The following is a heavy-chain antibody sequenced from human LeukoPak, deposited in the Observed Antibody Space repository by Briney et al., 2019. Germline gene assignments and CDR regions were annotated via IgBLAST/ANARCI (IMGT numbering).Heavy chain of an antibody. CDR3: ARERYVVGGDYVSSGEDY. V-gene: IGHV4-59*01. D-gene: IGHD4-17*01. J-gene: IGHJ4*02. Sequence: SETLSLTCSVSGGSISTYYWSWVRQPPGKGLEWIGYIYHTGSAHYNPSLKSRVTMSVDTSKNQFSLKMSSVTAADTAVYYCARERYVVGGDYVSSGEDYWGQGTLVTVSS. CDR2: IYHTGSA. CDR1: GGSISTYY.